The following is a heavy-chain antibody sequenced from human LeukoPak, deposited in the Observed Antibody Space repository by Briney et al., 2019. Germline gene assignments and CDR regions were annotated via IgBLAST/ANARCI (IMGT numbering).Heavy chain of an antibody. D-gene: IGHD3-22*01. J-gene: IGHJ6*03. V-gene: IGHV4-39*07. CDR2: IYYSGST. CDR3: ARASPPYYYDSSGYYGGYYYYYMDV. CDR1: GGSISSSSYY. Sequence: SETLSLTCTVSGGSISSSSYYWGWIRQPPGKGLEWIGSIYYSGSTYYNPSLKSRVTISVDTSKNQFSLKLSSVTAADTAVYYCARASPPYYYDSSGYYGGYYYYYMDVWGKGTTVTVSS.